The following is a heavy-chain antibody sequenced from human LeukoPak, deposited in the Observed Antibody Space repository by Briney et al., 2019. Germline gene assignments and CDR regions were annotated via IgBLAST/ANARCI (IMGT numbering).Heavy chain of an antibody. CDR1: GFTFSTYA. D-gene: IGHD3-10*01. CDR3: AKSPWKREYYGSDF. J-gene: IGHJ4*02. V-gene: IGHV3-23*01. CDR2: LSGSGADA. Sequence: PGGSLRLSCAASGFTFSTYAVSWVRQAPARGLEWVVTLSGSGADAFYADSVRGRFTISRDNSQNTLYLQMNSLRAEDAAIYYCAKSPWKREYYGSDFWGQGTLVTASS.